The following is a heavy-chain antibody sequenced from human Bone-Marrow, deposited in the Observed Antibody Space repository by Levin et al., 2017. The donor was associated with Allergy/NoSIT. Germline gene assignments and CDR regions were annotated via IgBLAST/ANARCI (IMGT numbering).Heavy chain of an antibody. CDR1: GFTFSSYW. CDR2: IKQDGSEI. CDR3: ARRRGSHSFDC. D-gene: IGHD3-10*01. V-gene: IGHV3-7*04. J-gene: IGHJ4*02. Sequence: GESLKISCAASGFTFSSYWMSWVRQVPGKGLEWVADIKQDGSEIYYVDSVKGRFTSSRDNAKNSLYLQMNSLRAEDTAVYYCARRRGSHSFDCWGQGTLVTVSS.